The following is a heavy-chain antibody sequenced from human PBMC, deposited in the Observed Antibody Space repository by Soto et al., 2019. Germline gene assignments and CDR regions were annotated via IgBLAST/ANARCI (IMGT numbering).Heavy chain of an antibody. Sequence: PGGSLRLSCTASGFTFGDYAMSWFRQAPGKGLEWVGFIRSKAYGGTTEYAASVKGRFTISRDDSKSIAYLQMNSLKTEDTAVYYCTRDVSRSSLPLYYYYYMDVWGKGTTVTVSS. CDR2: IRSKAYGGTT. CDR1: GFTFGDYA. CDR3: TRDVSRSSLPLYYYYYMDV. J-gene: IGHJ6*03. D-gene: IGHD6-6*01. V-gene: IGHV3-49*03.